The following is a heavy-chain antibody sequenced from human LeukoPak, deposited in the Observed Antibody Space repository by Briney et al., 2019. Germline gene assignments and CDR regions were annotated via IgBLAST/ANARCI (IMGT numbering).Heavy chain of an antibody. CDR2: ISGTGGTT. CDR3: ARRDYYYYMDV. Sequence: PGGSLRLSCAASGFLLRNYAMSWVRQAPGKGLEWVSVISGTGGTTDYADSVKGRFTISRDNSKNTLFLQMNSLRAEDTAVYYCARRDYYYYMDVWGKGTTVTVSS. V-gene: IGHV3-23*01. CDR1: GFLLRNYA. J-gene: IGHJ6*03.